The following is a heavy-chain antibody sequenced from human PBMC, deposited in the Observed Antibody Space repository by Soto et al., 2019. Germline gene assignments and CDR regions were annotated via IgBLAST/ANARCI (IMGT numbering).Heavy chain of an antibody. D-gene: IGHD6-19*01. CDR3: ARAIAVAGRGLYYFDY. CDR2: IYYSGST. CDR1: GGSISSYY. V-gene: IGHV4-59*01. J-gene: IGHJ4*02. Sequence: SETLSLTCTVSGGSISSYYWSWIRQPPGKGLEWIGYIYYSGSTNYNPSLKSRVTISVDTSKNQFSLKLSSVTAADTAVYYCARAIAVAGRGLYYFDYWGQGTLVTVSS.